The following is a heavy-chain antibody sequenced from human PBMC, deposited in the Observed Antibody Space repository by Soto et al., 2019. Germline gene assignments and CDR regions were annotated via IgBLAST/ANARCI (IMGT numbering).Heavy chain of an antibody. Sequence: GGSLRLSCAAPKFTFHYAWMSWVRQAPGKGLEWVGRIKATAYGGTTDYAASVKGRFVISRDDSKDMLYLQMNSLRGEDAARYYCVTDDTSGYYFQHWGQGTLVTVSS. D-gene: IGHD3-22*01. CDR1: KFTFHYAW. CDR2: IKATAYGGTT. CDR3: VTDDTSGYYFQH. J-gene: IGHJ1*01. V-gene: IGHV3-15*01.